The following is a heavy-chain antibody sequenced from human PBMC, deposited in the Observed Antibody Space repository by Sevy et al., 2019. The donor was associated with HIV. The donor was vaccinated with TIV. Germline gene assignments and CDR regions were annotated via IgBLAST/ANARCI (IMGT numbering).Heavy chain of an antibody. CDR2: INPNSGGT. CDR1: GYTFTGYY. D-gene: IGHD6-19*01. V-gene: IGHV1-2*04. Sequence: ASVKVSCKASGYTFTGYYMHWVRQAPGQGLEWMGWINPNSGGTNYAQKFQGWVTMTRDTSISTAYMELSRLRSDDTAVYYCARDRGGSSGWYGDAFDIWGQGTMVTVSS. CDR3: ARDRGGSSGWYGDAFDI. J-gene: IGHJ3*02.